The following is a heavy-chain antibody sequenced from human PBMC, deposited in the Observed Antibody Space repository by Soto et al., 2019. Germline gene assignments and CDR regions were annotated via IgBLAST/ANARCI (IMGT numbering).Heavy chain of an antibody. J-gene: IGHJ4*02. Sequence: SETLSLTCTVSGGSISSSSYYWGWIRQPPGKGLEWIGSIYYSGSTYYNPSLKSRVTISVDTSKNQFSLKLSSVTAADTAVYYCARHKYHSSSPSAYWGQGNLVTVSS. CDR3: ARHKYHSSSPSAY. CDR2: IYYSGST. CDR1: GGSISSSSYY. D-gene: IGHD3-22*01. V-gene: IGHV4-39*01.